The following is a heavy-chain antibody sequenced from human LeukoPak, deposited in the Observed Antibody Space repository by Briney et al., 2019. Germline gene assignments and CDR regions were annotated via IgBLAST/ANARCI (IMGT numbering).Heavy chain of an antibody. V-gene: IGHV5-51*01. CDR1: GYSFTSYW. Sequence: GESLKISCKGSGYSFTSYWIGWVRQMPGKGLEWMGIIYPGDSDTRCSPSFQGQVTISADKSISTAYLQWSSLKASDTAIYYRARRLDYGGNSHGYWGQGTLVTVPS. D-gene: IGHD4-23*01. J-gene: IGHJ4*02. CDR2: IYPGDSDT. CDR3: ARRLDYGGNSHGY.